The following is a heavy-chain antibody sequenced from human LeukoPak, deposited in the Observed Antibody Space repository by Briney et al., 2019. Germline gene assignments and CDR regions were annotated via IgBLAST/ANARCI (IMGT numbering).Heavy chain of an antibody. V-gene: IGHV3-33*01. CDR3: ARQGGSYSHYDY. Sequence: GGSLRLSCAASGFPFSDFSMHWVRQAPGKGLEWVALIWYDGSNKYYADSVKGRFTISRDNSKNTLYLQMNSLRAEDTAIYYCARQGGSYSHYDYWGQGTQVTVSS. J-gene: IGHJ4*02. D-gene: IGHD1-26*01. CDR1: GFPFSDFS. CDR2: IWYDGSNK.